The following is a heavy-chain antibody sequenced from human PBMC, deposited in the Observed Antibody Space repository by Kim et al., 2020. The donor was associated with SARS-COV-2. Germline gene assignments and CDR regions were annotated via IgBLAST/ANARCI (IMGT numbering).Heavy chain of an antibody. CDR2: ISSSGSTI. D-gene: IGHD3-22*01. CDR3: ARDLGSYYYDSSGYYYPFCFDS. CDR1: GFTFSSYE. J-gene: IGHJ4*02. V-gene: IGHV3-48*03. Sequence: GGSLRLSCAASGFTFSSYEMNWVRQAPGKGLEWVSYISSSGSTIYYADSVKGRFTISRDNAKNSLYLQMNSLRAEDTAVYYCARDLGSYYYDSSGYYYPFCFDSWGQGTLVTVSS.